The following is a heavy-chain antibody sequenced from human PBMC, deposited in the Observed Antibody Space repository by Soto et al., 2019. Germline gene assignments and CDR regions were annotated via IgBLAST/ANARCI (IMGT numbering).Heavy chain of an antibody. CDR1: GGSISSSSYY. CDR3: ASPKIAFYNWFDP. V-gene: IGHV4-39*01. Sequence: QLQLQESGPGLVKPSETLSLTCTVSGGSISSSSYYWGWIRQPPGKGLEWIGSIYYSGSTYYNPSLKSRVPMSVGTSTNQFSLKLSSVTAADTAVYYCASPKIAFYNWFDPWGQGTLVTVSS. D-gene: IGHD3-3*02. J-gene: IGHJ5*02. CDR2: IYYSGST.